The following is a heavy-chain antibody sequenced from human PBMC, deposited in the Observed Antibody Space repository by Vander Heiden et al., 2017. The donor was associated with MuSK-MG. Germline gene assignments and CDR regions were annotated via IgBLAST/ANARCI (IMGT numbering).Heavy chain of an antibody. V-gene: IGHV1-18*04. CDR1: GYTFTSYG. Sequence: VQLVQSGAEVKKPGASVKVSCKASGYTFTSYGISWVRQAPGQGLEWMGWISAYNGNTNYAQKLQGRVTMTTDTSTSTANMELRSLRCDDTAVYYCARDPAPVRTWYYYGSGSYGGIDYWGQGTLVTVSS. CDR2: ISAYNGNT. CDR3: ARDPAPVRTWYYYGSGSYGGIDY. J-gene: IGHJ4*02. D-gene: IGHD3-10*01.